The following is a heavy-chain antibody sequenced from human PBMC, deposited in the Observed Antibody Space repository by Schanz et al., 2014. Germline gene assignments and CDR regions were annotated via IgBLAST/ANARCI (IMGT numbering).Heavy chain of an antibody. CDR2: ISSGGVNT. V-gene: IGHV3-23*04. D-gene: IGHD3-10*01. CDR3: AKGRFGELSAFDI. J-gene: IGHJ3*02. CDR1: GFSFTTYA. Sequence: EVQLVESGGGWVQPGGSLRLSCASSGFSFTTYAMSWVRQAPGKGLEWVSSISSGGVNTYYADSVRGRFTMSRDNSKNTLYLQMNSLRAEDTAVYYCAKGRFGELSAFDIWGQGTMVTVSS.